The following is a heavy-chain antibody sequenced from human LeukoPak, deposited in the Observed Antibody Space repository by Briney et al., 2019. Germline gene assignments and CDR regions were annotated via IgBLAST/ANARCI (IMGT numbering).Heavy chain of an antibody. V-gene: IGHV1-69*02. Sequence: ASVKVSCKASGGTSTSYTVSWVRQAPRRGLEWMGRIIPILGIANYAQKFQGRVTITSDKSTSTANMELSGLRSEDTAVYYCARVRGAVEICGQGTMVTVSS. CDR2: IIPILGIA. CDR3: ARVRGAVEI. J-gene: IGHJ3*02. CDR1: GGTSTSYT.